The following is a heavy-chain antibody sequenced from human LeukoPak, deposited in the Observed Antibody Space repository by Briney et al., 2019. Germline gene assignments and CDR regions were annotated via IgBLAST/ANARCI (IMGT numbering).Heavy chain of an antibody. CDR1: GFTFSSYG. V-gene: IGHV3-23*01. Sequence: PGGSLRLSCAASGFTFSSYGMSWVRRAPGKGLEWVSGISGSGGSTYYADSVKGRFTISRDNSKNTLYLQMNSLRAEDTAVYYCAKDPLGRDWFDPWGQGTLVTVSS. CDR2: ISGSGGST. D-gene: IGHD1-26*01. J-gene: IGHJ5*02. CDR3: AKDPLGRDWFDP.